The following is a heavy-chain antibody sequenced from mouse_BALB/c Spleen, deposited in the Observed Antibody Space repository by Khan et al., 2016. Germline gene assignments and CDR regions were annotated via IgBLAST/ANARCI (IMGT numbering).Heavy chain of an antibody. CDR2: INPSTGYT. V-gene: IGHV1-7*01. J-gene: IGHJ4*01. D-gene: IGHD3-1*01. CDR3: ARTARATSAMDN. CDR1: GYTFTSYW. Sequence: QVQLQQPGAELAKPGASVKMSCKASGYTFTSYWMHWVKQRPGQGLEWIGYINPSTGYTEYNQKFKDKATLTADKSSSTAYMQLSSLTSEDSAVYYYARTARATSAMDNWVQGTSVTVSS.